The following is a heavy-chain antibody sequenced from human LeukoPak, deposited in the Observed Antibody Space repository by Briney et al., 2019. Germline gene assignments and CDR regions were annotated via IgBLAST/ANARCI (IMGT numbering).Heavy chain of an antibody. J-gene: IGHJ5*02. D-gene: IGHD3-16*01. CDR2: IHYNGNT. V-gene: IGHV4-31*02. CDR1: GVSISSGGYC. CDR3: GRGVMGGANWFDP. Sequence: SQTLSLTCTVSGVSISSGGYCWSWIRQHPGKGLEWIGYIHYNGNTYYNPSLKSRVTISVDTSKNQFTLKLSSVTAADTAVFYCGRGVMGGANWFDPWGQGTLVTVSS.